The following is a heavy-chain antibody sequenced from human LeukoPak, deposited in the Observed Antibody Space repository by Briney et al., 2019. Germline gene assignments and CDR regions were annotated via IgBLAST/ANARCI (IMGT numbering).Heavy chain of an antibody. V-gene: IGHV4-39*01. CDR1: GGSISSSSYY. CDR3: ARLFASTAMPKN. CDR2: IYYSGST. J-gene: IGHJ4*02. D-gene: IGHD5-18*01. Sequence: SETLSLTCTVSGGSISSSSYYWGWIRQPPGKGLEWIGSIYYSGSTYYNPSLKSRVSISVDTSKNQFSLKLSSVTAADTAVYYCARLFASTAMPKNWGQGTLVTVSS.